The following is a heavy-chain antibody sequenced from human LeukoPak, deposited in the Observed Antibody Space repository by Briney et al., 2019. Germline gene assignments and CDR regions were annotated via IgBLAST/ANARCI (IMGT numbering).Heavy chain of an antibody. D-gene: IGHD6-13*01. Sequence: GGSLRLSCAAFGFTFSSYSMNWVRQAPGKGLEGVSSISSSSSYIYYADSVKGRFTISRDNAKNSLYLQMNSLRAEDTAVYYCARGGYSSSWYSDYWGQGTLVTVSS. CDR2: ISSSSSYI. CDR3: ARGGYSSSWYSDY. J-gene: IGHJ4*02. CDR1: GFTFSSYS. V-gene: IGHV3-21*01.